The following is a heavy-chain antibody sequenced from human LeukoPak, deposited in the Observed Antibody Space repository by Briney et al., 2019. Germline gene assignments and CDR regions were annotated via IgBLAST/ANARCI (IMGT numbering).Heavy chain of an antibody. CDR1: GFTFSSYA. Sequence: GGSLRLSCAASGFTFSSYAMSWVRQAPGKGLEWVSAISGSGGSTYYADSVKGRFTISRDNAKNSLYLQMNSLRAEDTAVYYCARDGAAAGNHFGVTDAFDIWGQGTMVTVSS. J-gene: IGHJ3*02. V-gene: IGHV3-23*01. D-gene: IGHD6-13*01. CDR3: ARDGAAAGNHFGVTDAFDI. CDR2: ISGSGGST.